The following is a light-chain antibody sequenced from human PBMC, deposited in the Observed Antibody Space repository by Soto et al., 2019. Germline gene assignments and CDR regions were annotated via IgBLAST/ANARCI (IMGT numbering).Light chain of an antibody. J-gene: IGLJ2*01. CDR2: GNS. CDR1: SSNIGAGYD. CDR3: QSYDSSQGV. Sequence: QAVVTQPPSVSGAPGQRVTISCTGSSSNIGAGYDVHWYQQLPGTAPKLLIYGNSNRPSGVPDRFSGSKSGTSASLAITGLQAEDAADYYCQSYDSSQGVFGGGTKLTVL. V-gene: IGLV1-40*01.